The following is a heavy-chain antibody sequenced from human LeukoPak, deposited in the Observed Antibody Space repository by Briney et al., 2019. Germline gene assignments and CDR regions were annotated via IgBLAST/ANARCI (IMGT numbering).Heavy chain of an antibody. D-gene: IGHD3-16*02. Sequence: PSETLSLTCTVSGGSISSYYWSWIRQPLGKGLEWIGYIYYSGSTNYNPSLKSRVTISVDTSKNQFSLKLSSVTAADTAVYYCARSVYVWGSYRKNWFDPWGQGTLVTVSS. J-gene: IGHJ5*02. CDR1: GGSISSYY. CDR3: ARSVYVWGSYRKNWFDP. V-gene: IGHV4-59*08. CDR2: IYYSGST.